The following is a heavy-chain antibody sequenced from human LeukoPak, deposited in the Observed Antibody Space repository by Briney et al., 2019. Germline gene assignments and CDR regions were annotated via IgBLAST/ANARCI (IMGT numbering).Heavy chain of an antibody. CDR1: GFIFSNYN. Sequence: PGGSLRLSCAASGFIFSNYNMNWVRQAPGKGLEWVSYISSSSSNIYYADSVKGRFTISRDNSKSTLYLQMNSLRAEDTAVYYCAKDWGEYFDYVWGSFTSFDSWGQGTLVTVSS. J-gene: IGHJ4*02. V-gene: IGHV3-48*01. D-gene: IGHD3-16*01. CDR3: AKDWGEYFDYVWGSFTSFDS. CDR2: ISSSSSNI.